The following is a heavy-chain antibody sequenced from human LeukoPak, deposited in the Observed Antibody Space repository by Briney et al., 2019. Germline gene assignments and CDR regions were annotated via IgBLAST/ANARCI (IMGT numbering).Heavy chain of an antibody. CDR1: GYSFTTYW. J-gene: IGHJ4*02. D-gene: IGHD6-19*01. CDR2: IYPGDSVT. V-gene: IGHV5-51*01. CDR3: ARGESSGWGVY. Sequence: GEALMISCKGSGYSFTTYWIGWVRQMPGEGLEWMGIIYPGDSVTRYSPSFQGQVTISADKSISTAYLQWSSLKASDTAMYYCARGESSGWGVYWGQGTLVTVSS.